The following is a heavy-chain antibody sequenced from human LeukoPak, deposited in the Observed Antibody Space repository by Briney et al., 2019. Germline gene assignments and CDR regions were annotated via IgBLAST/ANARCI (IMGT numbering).Heavy chain of an antibody. Sequence: PSETLSLTCAVSGYSISSGYYWGWIRQPPGKGLEWIGSIYHSGSTYYNPSLKRRVTISVGTSKNQFSLKLSSVTAADTAVYYCARHRVGVVVPAAIGYWGQGTLVTVSS. CDR1: GYSISSGYY. CDR3: ARHRVGVVVPAAIGY. V-gene: IGHV4-38-2*01. J-gene: IGHJ4*02. D-gene: IGHD2-2*02. CDR2: IYHSGST.